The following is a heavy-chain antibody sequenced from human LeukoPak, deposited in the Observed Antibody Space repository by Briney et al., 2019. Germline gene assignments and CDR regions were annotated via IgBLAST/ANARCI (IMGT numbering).Heavy chain of an antibody. D-gene: IGHD3-22*01. J-gene: IGHJ4*02. CDR1: GDSISNYY. CDR3: ARDGYYYDSSGSGTTFDY. Sequence: SETLSLTCTVSGDSISNYYWSWIRQPPGKGLEWIGYIHNSGSTNYNPSLKSRVTMSVDTSKNQFSLKLSSVTAADTAVYYCARDGYYYDSSGSGTTFDYWGQGTLVTVSS. V-gene: IGHV4-59*12. CDR2: IHNSGST.